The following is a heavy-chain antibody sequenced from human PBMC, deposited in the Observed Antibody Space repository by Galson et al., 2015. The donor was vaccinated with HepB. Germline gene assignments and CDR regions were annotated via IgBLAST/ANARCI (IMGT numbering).Heavy chain of an antibody. D-gene: IGHD2-15*01. CDR3: ATSTKWSGYFDY. J-gene: IGHJ4*02. CDR2: IYTGGAT. V-gene: IGHV3-53*01. Sequence: SLRLSCAASGFTVRSNAMTWARQAPGKGLECVSAIYTGGATRYTDSVTGRFTVSRDNSKNTLYLQMNSLRGEDTVVYYCATSTKWSGYFDYWGRGTLVTVYS. CDR1: GFTVRSNA.